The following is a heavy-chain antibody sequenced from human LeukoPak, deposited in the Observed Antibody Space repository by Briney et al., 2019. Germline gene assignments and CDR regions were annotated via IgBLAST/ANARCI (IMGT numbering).Heavy chain of an antibody. CDR3: AREWLLGPLY. CDR2: IYHSGST. D-gene: IGHD5-18*01. V-gene: IGHV4-39*07. CDR1: GDSISSSNCY. J-gene: IGHJ4*02. Sequence: PSETLSLTCTVSGDSISSSNCYWGWIRQPPGKGLEWIGSIYHSGSTYYNPSLKSRVTISVDTSKNQFSLKLSSVTAADTAVYYCAREWLLGPLYWGQGTLVTVSS.